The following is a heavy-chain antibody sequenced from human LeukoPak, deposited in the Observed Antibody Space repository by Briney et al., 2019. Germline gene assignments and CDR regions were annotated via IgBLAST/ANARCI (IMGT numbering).Heavy chain of an antibody. V-gene: IGHV3-23*01. Sequence: PGGSLRLSCAASGFTLSSYAMSWVRQGPGKGLEWVSSVSGNTYHADSVKGRFTISRDSYKNTLYLQMNSLRAEDAAVYYCARVSPNTVTTLQYFDYWGQGTLVTVSS. CDR1: GFTLSSYA. CDR3: ARVSPNTVTTLQYFDY. D-gene: IGHD4-17*01. CDR2: SVSGNT. J-gene: IGHJ4*02.